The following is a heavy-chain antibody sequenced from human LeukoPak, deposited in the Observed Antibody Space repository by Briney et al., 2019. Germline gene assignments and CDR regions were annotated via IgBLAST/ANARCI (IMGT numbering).Heavy chain of an antibody. CDR2: IKSKTDGGTT. CDR3: TTPWGVDAFDI. CDR1: GFTFSNAW. V-gene: IGHV3-15*01. D-gene: IGHD3-10*01. Sequence: TGGSLRLSCAASGFTFSNAWMSWVRQAPGKGLEWVGRIKSKTDGGTTDYAAPVKGRFTISRDDSKNTLYLQMNSLKTEDTAVYYCTTPWGVDAFDIWGQGTMVTVSS. J-gene: IGHJ3*02.